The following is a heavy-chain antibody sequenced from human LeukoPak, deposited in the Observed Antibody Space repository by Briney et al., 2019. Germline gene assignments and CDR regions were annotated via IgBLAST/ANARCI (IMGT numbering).Heavy chain of an antibody. CDR3: ASGYCSGDNCYAVRSFHNYGLGV. Sequence: GASVKVSCKTSGGTFNNYAISWVRQAPGQGLEWMGGIIPVFGAPYYAQKFQGRVTITADVSTRTAYMELSSLRSDDTAVYYCASGYCSGDNCYAVRSFHNYGLGVWGRGTPVTVSS. CDR2: IIPVFGAP. V-gene: IGHV1-69*13. D-gene: IGHD2-15*01. CDR1: GGTFNNYA. J-gene: IGHJ6*01.